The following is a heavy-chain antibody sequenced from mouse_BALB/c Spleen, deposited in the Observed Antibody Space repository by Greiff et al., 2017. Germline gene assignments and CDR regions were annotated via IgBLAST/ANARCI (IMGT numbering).Heavy chain of an antibody. V-gene: IGHV5-4*02. CDR2: ISDGGSYT. J-gene: IGHJ4*01. CDR3: AREGDGNYGDAMDY. D-gene: IGHD2-1*01. CDR1: GFTFSDYY. Sequence: EVNVVESGGGLVKPGGSLKLSCAASGFTFSDYYMYWVRQTPEKRLAWVATISDGGSYTYYPDSVKGRFTISRDNAKNNLYLQMSSLKSEDTAMYYCAREGDGNYGDAMDYWGQGTSVTVSS.